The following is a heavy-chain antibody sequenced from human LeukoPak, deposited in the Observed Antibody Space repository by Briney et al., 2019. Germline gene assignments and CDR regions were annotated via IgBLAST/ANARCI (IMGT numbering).Heavy chain of an antibody. J-gene: IGHJ4*02. CDR2: IYYSGST. Sequence: SETLSLTCTVSGGSISSSSYYWGWIRQPPGKGLEWIGSIYYSGSTYYNPSLKSRVTISVDTSKNQFSLKLSSVTAADTAVYYCARLSRGSSDYWGQGTLVTVPS. V-gene: IGHV4-39*01. CDR3: ARLSRGSSDY. CDR1: GGSISSSSYY. D-gene: IGHD3-16*01.